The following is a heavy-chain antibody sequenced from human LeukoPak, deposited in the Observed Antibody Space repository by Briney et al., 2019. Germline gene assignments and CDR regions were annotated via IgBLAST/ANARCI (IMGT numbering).Heavy chain of an antibody. CDR3: ARDKLGLGELSLYDE. J-gene: IGHJ4*02. Sequence: GASVKVSCKASGYTLTGHSMHWVRQAPGQGLEWMGWMNPNSGGTKYTRKFQGRVTMTRDTSISTAYMELSGLTSDDTAMYYCARDKLGLGELSLYDEWGQGTQVTVSS. CDR2: MNPNSGGT. D-gene: IGHD3-16*02. CDR1: GYTLTGHS. V-gene: IGHV1-2*02.